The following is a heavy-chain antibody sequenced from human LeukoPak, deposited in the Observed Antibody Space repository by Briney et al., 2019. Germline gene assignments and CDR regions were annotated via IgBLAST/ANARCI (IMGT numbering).Heavy chain of an antibody. CDR2: INPSGGST. D-gene: IGHD6-13*01. CDR3: ARDSPHRYSSSWYRGIHAFDI. CDR1: GYTFTSYY. J-gene: IGHJ3*02. V-gene: IGHV1-46*01. Sequence: ASVKVSCKASGYTFTSYYMHWVRQAPGQGLEWMGIINPSGGSTSYAQKFQGRVTMTTDTSTSTAYMELRSLRSDDTAVYYCARDSPHRYSSSWYRGIHAFDIWGQGTMVTVSS.